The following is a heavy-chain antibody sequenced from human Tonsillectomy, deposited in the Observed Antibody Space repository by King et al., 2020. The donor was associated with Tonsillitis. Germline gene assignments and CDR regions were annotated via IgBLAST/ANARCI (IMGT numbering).Heavy chain of an antibody. CDR3: AKDYDVLTGYTDAFDS. CDR2: ISWNSGTI. D-gene: IGHD3-9*01. V-gene: IGHV3-9*01. CDR1: GFTFDDYA. Sequence: QLVQSGGGLVQPGRSLRLSCAASGFTFDDYAMHWVRQAPGKGLEWVSGISWNSGTIGYADSVKGRFTISRDNTKNSLYLQMKSLRAEDTALYYCAKDYDVLTGYTDAFDSWGEGTMVTVSS. J-gene: IGHJ3*02.